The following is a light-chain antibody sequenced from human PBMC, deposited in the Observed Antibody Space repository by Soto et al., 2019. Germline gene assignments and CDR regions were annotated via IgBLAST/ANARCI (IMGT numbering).Light chain of an antibody. V-gene: IGLV2-23*01. Sequence: QSALTQPASVSGSPGQSITISCTGTSSDVGSYDLVSWYQQHPGKAPKLMIYEASERPSGVSNRFSGSKSGNTASLTISGLQAEDEADYYCCSYAGSTTSVFGTGTKVTVL. CDR1: SSDVGSYDL. J-gene: IGLJ1*01. CDR2: EAS. CDR3: CSYAGSTTSV.